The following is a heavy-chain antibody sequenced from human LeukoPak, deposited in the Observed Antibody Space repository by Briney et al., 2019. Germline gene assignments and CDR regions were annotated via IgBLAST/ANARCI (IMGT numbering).Heavy chain of an antibody. CDR3: ARGYSSGYCVDY. V-gene: IGHV3-21*01. Sequence: GGSLRLSCAASGFTFSSYSMNWVRQAPGKGLEWVSSISSSSSYIYYADSVKGRFTISRDNAKNSLYLQMNSLRAEDAAVYYCARGYSSGYCVDYWGQGTLVTVSS. CDR2: ISSSSSYI. D-gene: IGHD3-22*01. J-gene: IGHJ4*02. CDR1: GFTFSSYS.